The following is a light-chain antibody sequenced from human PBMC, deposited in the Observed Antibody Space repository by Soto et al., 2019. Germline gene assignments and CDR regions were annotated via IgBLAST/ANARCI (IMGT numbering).Light chain of an antibody. V-gene: IGKV3-11*01. CDR3: QQSSHWPRFT. CDR2: DAS. CDR1: QSVSSY. J-gene: IGKJ3*01. Sequence: EIVLTQSPATLSLSPGERATLSCRASQSVSSYLAWYQQKPGQAPRLLIYDASNRATGIPARFSGSGSGTDFTITISSLEPEDFAVYYCQQSSHWPRFTFGPGTKVDIK.